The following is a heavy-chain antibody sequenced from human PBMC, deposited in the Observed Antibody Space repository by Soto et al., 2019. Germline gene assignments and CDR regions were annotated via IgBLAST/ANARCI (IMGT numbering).Heavy chain of an antibody. J-gene: IGHJ4*02. CDR1: SGSFSGYY. CDR2: INRSGST. Sequence: QVQLQQWGAGLLKPSETLSLTCAVYSGSFSGYYWSWIRQPPGKGLEWIGEINRSGSTNYNPSLESRVTISVDTFKNQFSLKVSAVTAADTAVYYCARGGDYEGWGQGTLVIVSS. V-gene: IGHV4-34*01. D-gene: IGHD4-17*01. CDR3: ARGGDYEG.